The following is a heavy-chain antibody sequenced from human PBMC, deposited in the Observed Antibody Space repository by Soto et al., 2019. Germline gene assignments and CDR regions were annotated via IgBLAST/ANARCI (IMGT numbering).Heavy chain of an antibody. CDR1: GGSISSGGYY. CDR2: IYYSGST. J-gene: IGHJ6*02. CDR3: ARDRRSRAAGSVRDRLRIAAADSYYYCMDV. D-gene: IGHD6-13*01. V-gene: IGHV4-31*03. Sequence: PSETLSLTCTVSGGSISSGGYYWSWIRQHPGKGLEWIGYIYYSGSTYYNPSLKSRVTISVDTSKNQFSLKLSPVTAADTAVYYCARDRRSRAAGSVRDRLRIAAADSYYYCMDVWGQGTTVTVSS.